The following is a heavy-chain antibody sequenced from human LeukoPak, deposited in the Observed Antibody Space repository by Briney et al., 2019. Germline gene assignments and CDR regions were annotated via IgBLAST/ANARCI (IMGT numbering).Heavy chain of an antibody. CDR1: GFTFSSYS. CDR2: ISSSSSYI. V-gene: IGHV3-21*01. J-gene: IGHJ4*02. Sequence: PGGSLRLSCAASGFTFSSYSMNWVRQAPGKGLEWVSSISSSSSYIYYADSVKGRFTISRDNAKSSLYLQMNSLRAEDTAVYYCARYGSGSYPPFGYWGQGTLVTVSS. D-gene: IGHD3-10*01. CDR3: ARYGSGSYPPFGY.